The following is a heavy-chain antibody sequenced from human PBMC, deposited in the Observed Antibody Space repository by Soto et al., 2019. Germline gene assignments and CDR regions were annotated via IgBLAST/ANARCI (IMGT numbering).Heavy chain of an antibody. V-gene: IGHV3-23*01. D-gene: IGHD3-22*01. CDR2: ISGSGGST. Sequence: GGSLRLSCAASGFTFSSYAMSCVRQAPGKGLEWVSAISGSGGSTYYADSVKGRFTISRDNSKNTLYLQMNSLRAEDTAVYYCAKAQGINYYDSSGYSPYYFDYWGQGTLVTVSS. CDR3: AKAQGINYYDSSGYSPYYFDY. CDR1: GFTFSSYA. J-gene: IGHJ4*02.